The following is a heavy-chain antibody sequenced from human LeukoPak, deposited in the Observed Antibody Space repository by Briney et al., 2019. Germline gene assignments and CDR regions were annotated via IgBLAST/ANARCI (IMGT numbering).Heavy chain of an antibody. CDR2: IIPIFGTA. CDR3: ARDHKQLNRYSSWEDWFDP. CDR1: GGTFSSYA. D-gene: IGHD6-13*01. Sequence: ASVKVSCKASGGTFSSYAISWVRQAPGQGLEWMGGIIPIFGTANYAQKFQGRVTITADESTSTAYMELSSLRSEDTGVYYCARDHKQLNRYSSWEDWFDPWGQGSLVTVSS. V-gene: IGHV1-69*13. J-gene: IGHJ5*02.